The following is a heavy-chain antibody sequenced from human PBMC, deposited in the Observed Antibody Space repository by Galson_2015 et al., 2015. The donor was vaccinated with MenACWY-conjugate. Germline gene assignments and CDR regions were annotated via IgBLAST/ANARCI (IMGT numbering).Heavy chain of an antibody. D-gene: IGHD2-2*01. V-gene: IGHV1-3*01. CDR2: IDVGNGNT. CDR1: GYNFATYA. CDR3: ARSPVGKFDY. J-gene: IGHJ4*02. Sequence: QSGAEVKQPGASVKVSCKASGYNFATYAMHWVRQAPGHRLEWMGWIDVGNGNTKYSQKFQDRVTITTDTSASTAYMELSSLRSEDTAVYYCARSPVGKFDYWGQGTLVTVSS.